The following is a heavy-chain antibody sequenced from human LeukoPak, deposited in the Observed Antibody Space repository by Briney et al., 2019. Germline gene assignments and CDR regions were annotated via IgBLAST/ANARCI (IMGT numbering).Heavy chain of an antibody. J-gene: IGHJ6*03. CDR3: ARGLWSSRVEPLRCYYMDV. D-gene: IGHD2-21*01. V-gene: IGHV1-8*01. Sequence: ASVKVSCKASGYTFTNYDINWVRQATGQGLEWMGWMNPNSGNTGYAQKFQGRVTMTRNTSISTAYMELSSLRSEDTAVYYCARGLWSSRVEPLRCYYMDVWGKGTTVTVSS. CDR1: GYTFTNYD. CDR2: MNPNSGNT.